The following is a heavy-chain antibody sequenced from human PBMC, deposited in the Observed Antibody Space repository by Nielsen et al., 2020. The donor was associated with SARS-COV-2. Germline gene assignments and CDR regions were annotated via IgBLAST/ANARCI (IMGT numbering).Heavy chain of an antibody. CDR3: TTYAPRNEWELLPFDI. D-gene: IGHD1-26*01. J-gene: IGHJ3*02. CDR2: IWYDGSNK. V-gene: IGHV3-33*01. CDR1: GFTFSSYG. Sequence: GESLKISCAASGFTFSSYGMHWVRQAPGKGLEWVAVIWYDGSNKYYADSVKGRFTISRDNSKNTLYLQMNSLRAEDTAVYYCTTYAPRNEWELLPFDIWGQGTMVTVSS.